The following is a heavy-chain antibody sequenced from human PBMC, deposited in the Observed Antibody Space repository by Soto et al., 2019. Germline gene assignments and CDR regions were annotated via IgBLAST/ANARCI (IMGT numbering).Heavy chain of an antibody. J-gene: IGHJ6*02. Sequence: GXSVKVSCEASGGTFSSYAISWVRQAPGQGLEWMGGIIPIFGTANYAQKFQGRVTITADESTSTAYMELSSLRSEDTAVYYCARFTVRGYSGYETYYYYGMDVWGQGTTVTASS. D-gene: IGHD5-12*01. CDR2: IIPIFGTA. CDR3: ARFTVRGYSGYETYYYYGMDV. V-gene: IGHV1-69*13. CDR1: GGTFSSYA.